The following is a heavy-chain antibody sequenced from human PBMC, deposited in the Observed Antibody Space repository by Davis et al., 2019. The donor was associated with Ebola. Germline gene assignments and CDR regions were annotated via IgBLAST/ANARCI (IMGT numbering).Heavy chain of an antibody. CDR3: ARGGADTAGFDY. CDR2: IYSGGST. Sequence: GESLKISCAASGFTVSSNYMSWVRQAPGKGLEWVSVIYSGGSTYYADSVKGRFTISRHNSKNTLYLQMNSLRAEDTAVYYCARGGADTAGFDYWGQGTLVTVSS. CDR1: GFTVSSNY. D-gene: IGHD5-18*01. V-gene: IGHV3-53*04. J-gene: IGHJ4*02.